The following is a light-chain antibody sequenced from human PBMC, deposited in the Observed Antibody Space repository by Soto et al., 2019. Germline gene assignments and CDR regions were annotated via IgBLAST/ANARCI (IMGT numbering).Light chain of an antibody. CDR2: EVS. Sequence: QSALTQPASVSGSPGQSITISCTGTVSDVGGYDSVSWYQQHPGKAPKLMIYEVSNRPSRVSNRFSGSKSGNTASLTISGLQAEDEADYYCSSYTRSSTSYVFGTGTKLTVL. J-gene: IGLJ1*01. CDR3: SSYTRSSTSYV. V-gene: IGLV2-14*01. CDR1: VSDVGGYDS.